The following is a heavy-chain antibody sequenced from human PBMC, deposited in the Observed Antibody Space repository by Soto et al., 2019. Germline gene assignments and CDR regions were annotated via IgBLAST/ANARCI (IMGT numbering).Heavy chain of an antibody. CDR2: IYYGGST. CDR1: GGSISSSSYY. CDR3: ARQIDYSNYPPFWYSYYGMGV. V-gene: IGHV4-39*01. Sequence: SDPLSRTCNVSGGSISSSSYYWGWIRQPPGKGLEWIGSIYYGGSTYYNPSLKSRVTISVDTSKNQFSLKLSSVTAADTAVYYCARQIDYSNYPPFWYSYYGMGVWGQGPTVTVSS. J-gene: IGHJ6*02. D-gene: IGHD4-4*01.